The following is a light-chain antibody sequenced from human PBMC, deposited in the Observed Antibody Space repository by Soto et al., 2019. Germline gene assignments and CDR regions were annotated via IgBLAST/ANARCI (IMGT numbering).Light chain of an antibody. CDR1: PSTTGRNA. CDR3: TAWDDSLNGRL. Sequence: QSVLTQPPSASGTPGQGVTFFCSGTPSTTGRNAVNGYQQLPGTAPKLFIYSNDRRPSGVPDRFSGSKSGTSASLAISGLQSEDEADYYCTAWDDSLNGRLFGGGTQLTVL. V-gene: IGLV1-44*01. J-gene: IGLJ2*01. CDR2: SND.